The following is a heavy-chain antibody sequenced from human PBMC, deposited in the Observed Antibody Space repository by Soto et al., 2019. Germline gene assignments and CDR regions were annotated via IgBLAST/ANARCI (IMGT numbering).Heavy chain of an antibody. CDR3: ARVTGPATYYYGMDV. J-gene: IGHJ6*02. CDR2: IIPIFGTA. V-gene: IGHV1-69*13. D-gene: IGHD3-10*01. Sequence: ASVNVSCKASGGTFSSYAISWVRQAPGQGLELMGGIIPIFGTANYAQKFQGRVTITAXXXXXXAXMXLXXXXSEXTAVYYCARVTGPATYYYGMDVWGQGTTVTVSS. CDR1: GGTFSSYA.